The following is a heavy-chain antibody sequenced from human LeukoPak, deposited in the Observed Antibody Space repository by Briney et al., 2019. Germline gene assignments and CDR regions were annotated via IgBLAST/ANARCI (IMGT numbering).Heavy chain of an antibody. CDR3: ARDIAVAGGAYNWFDP. CDR1: GGSISSYY. CDR2: IYYSGST. Sequence: SETLSLTCTVSGGSISSYYWSWIRQPPGKGPEGIGYIYYSGSTNYNPSLKSRVTISVDTSKNQFSLKLSSVTAADTAVYYCARDIAVAGGAYNWFDPWGQGTLVTVSS. V-gene: IGHV4-59*01. J-gene: IGHJ5*02. D-gene: IGHD6-19*01.